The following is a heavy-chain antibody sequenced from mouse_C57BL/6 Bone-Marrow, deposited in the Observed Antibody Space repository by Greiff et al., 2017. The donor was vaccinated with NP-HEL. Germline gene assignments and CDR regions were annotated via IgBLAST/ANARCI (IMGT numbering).Heavy chain of an antibody. J-gene: IGHJ2*01. CDR3: AREGYYYYFDY. CDR2: INYDGSST. V-gene: IGHV5-16*01. CDR1: GFTFSDYY. Sequence: EVKLVESEGGLVQPGSSMKLSCTASGFTFSDYYMAWVRQVPEKGLEWVANINYDGSSTYYLDSLKSRFIISRDNAKNILYLQMGSLKSEDTATYYCAREGYYYYFDYWGQGTTLTVSS. D-gene: IGHD1-1*01.